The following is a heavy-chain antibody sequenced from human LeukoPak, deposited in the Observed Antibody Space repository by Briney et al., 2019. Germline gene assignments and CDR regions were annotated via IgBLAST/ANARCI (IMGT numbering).Heavy chain of an antibody. D-gene: IGHD6-19*01. J-gene: IGHJ3*02. Sequence: SETLSLTCAVYGGSFSGYYWTWIRQPPGKGLEWIGEINHSGSTNYNPSLKSRVTISVDTSKNQFSLKLSSVTAADTAVYYCARHKYSSGWPPEGAFDIWGQGTMVTVSS. CDR2: INHSGST. V-gene: IGHV4-34*01. CDR3: ARHKYSSGWPPEGAFDI. CDR1: GGSFSGYY.